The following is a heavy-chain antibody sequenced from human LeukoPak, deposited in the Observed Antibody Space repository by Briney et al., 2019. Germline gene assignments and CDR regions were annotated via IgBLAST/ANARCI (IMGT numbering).Heavy chain of an antibody. CDR3: ARILGDYNILTGLYLNYNFDY. V-gene: IGHV4-59*08. CDR2: IYYSGST. Sequence: PSETLSLTCTVSGGSISSYYWSWIRQPPGKGLEWIGYIYYSGSTNYNPSLKSRVTISVDTSKNQFSLKLRSGTAADTAVYYCARILGDYNILTGLYLNYNFDYWGQGTLVTVSS. J-gene: IGHJ4*02. D-gene: IGHD3-9*01. CDR1: GGSISSYY.